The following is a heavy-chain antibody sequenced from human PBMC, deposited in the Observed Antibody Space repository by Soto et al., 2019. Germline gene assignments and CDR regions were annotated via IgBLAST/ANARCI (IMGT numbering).Heavy chain of an antibody. J-gene: IGHJ4*02. Sequence: QVQLVQSGAEVRQPASSVKVSCKTSGGTFSSYAISWVRQAPGQGLEWMGGIVPIVDTSTYAQKFQGRVTMTAGETTSKAYMELSSLRSDDTAIYDCVRVVAIPGYPDNWGQGTLVTVSS. CDR1: GGTFSSYA. CDR3: VRVVAIPGYPDN. CDR2: IVPIVDTS. V-gene: IGHV1-69*12. D-gene: IGHD5-12*01.